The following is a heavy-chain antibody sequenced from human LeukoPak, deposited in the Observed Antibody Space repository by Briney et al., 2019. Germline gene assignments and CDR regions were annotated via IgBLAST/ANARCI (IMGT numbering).Heavy chain of an antibody. CDR1: GGSIGTYY. Sequence: SETLSLTCTVSGGSIGTYYWSWIRQPPGKGLEWIGYINYSGNTNYNPSLKGRVTISVDKSKNQFSLNLNSVTAADTAVYHCARDLPTLIPGFDPWGQGTLVTVSS. CDR3: ARDLPTLIPGFDP. CDR2: INYSGNT. J-gene: IGHJ5*02. V-gene: IGHV4-59*01.